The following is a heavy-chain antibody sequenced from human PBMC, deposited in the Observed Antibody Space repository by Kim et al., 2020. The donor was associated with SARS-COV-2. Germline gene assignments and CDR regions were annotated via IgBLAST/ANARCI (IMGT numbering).Heavy chain of an antibody. D-gene: IGHD6-13*01. V-gene: IGHV3-7*01. Sequence: GGSLRLSCAASGFTFNTYWMAWVRQAPGKGLEWVANMKQDGSDKYYVDSVEGRFTISRDNAKNSLYLQVNSLRAEDTAVYYCARLSTGSSWYAWFDPWGQGTLVTVSS. J-gene: IGHJ5*02. CDR2: MKQDGSDK. CDR1: GFTFNTYW. CDR3: ARLSTGSSWYAWFDP.